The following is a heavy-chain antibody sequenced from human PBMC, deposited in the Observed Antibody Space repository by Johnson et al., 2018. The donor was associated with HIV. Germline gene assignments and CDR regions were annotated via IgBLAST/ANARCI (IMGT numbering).Heavy chain of an antibody. CDR1: GFTFSSYA. J-gene: IGHJ3*02. Sequence: QVLLVESGGGVVQPGRSLRLSCAASGFTFSSYAMHWVRQAPGKGLEWVAVISYDGSNKYYADSVKGRFTISRDNSKNTLYLQMNSLRAEDTAVYYCAKEYCSGGSCYLGPSGDAFDIWGQGTMVTVSS. CDR3: AKEYCSGGSCYLGPSGDAFDI. CDR2: ISYDGSNK. V-gene: IGHV3-30-3*01. D-gene: IGHD2-15*01.